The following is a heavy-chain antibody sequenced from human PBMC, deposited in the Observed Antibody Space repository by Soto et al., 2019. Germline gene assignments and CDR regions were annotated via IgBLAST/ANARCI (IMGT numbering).Heavy chain of an antibody. J-gene: IGHJ5*02. V-gene: IGHV3-48*03. D-gene: IGHD3-16*02. CDR1: GFTFSNYE. Sequence: EEQLAESGGGLVQPGGSLRLSCTASGFTFSNYEMNWVRQAPGKGLEWVSYISSRGTVKYNADSVKGRFTISRDNAKNSLYLQRNSLRAEDTAVYYCTRYRWFDARGQGTLGTVSS. CDR3: TRYRWFDA. CDR2: ISSRGTVK.